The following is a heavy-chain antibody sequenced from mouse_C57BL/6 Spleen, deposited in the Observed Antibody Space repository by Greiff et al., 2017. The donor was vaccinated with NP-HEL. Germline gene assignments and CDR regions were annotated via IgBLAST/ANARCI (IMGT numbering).Heavy chain of an antibody. J-gene: IGHJ2*01. CDR3: AIPYYGSSHYFDY. V-gene: IGHV1-74*01. D-gene: IGHD1-1*01. CDR1: GYTFTSYW. Sequence: QVQLKQPGAELVKPGASVKVSCKASGYTFTSYWMHWVKQRPGQGLEWIGRIHPSDSDTNYNQKFKGKATLTVDKSSSTAYMQLSSLTSEDSAVYYCAIPYYGSSHYFDYWGQGTTLTVSS. CDR2: IHPSDSDT.